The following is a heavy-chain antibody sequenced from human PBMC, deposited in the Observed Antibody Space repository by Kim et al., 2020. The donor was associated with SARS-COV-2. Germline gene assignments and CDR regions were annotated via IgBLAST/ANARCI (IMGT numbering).Heavy chain of an antibody. CDR3: AHRRGANRQQLVQYYYYYGMDV. Sequence: SGPTLVKPTQTLTLTCTFSGFSLSTSGVGVGWIRQPPGKALEWLALIYWDDDKRYSPSLKSRLTITKDTSKNQVVLTMTNMDPVDTATYYCAHRRGANRQQLVQYYYYYGMDVWGQGTTVTVSS. V-gene: IGHV2-5*02. D-gene: IGHD6-13*01. CDR1: GFSLSTSGVG. J-gene: IGHJ6*02. CDR2: IYWDDDK.